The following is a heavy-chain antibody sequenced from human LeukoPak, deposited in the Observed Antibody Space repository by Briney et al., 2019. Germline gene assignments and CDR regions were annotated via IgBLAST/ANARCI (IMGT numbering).Heavy chain of an antibody. Sequence: GRSLRLTCAASGFTFSSYAMHWVRQAPGKGLEWVAVMSYDGSSEFYADSVKGRFTISRDNSKNTLYLQMNSLRAEDTALYCCARGVCSDTTCYLFDYWGQGTLVTVSS. V-gene: IGHV3-30*01. J-gene: IGHJ4*02. CDR2: MSYDGSSE. CDR3: ARGVCSDTTCYLFDY. D-gene: IGHD2-2*01. CDR1: GFTFSSYA.